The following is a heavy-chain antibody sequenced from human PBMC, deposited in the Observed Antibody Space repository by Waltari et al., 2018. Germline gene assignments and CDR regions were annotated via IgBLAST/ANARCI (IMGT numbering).Heavy chain of an antibody. CDR3: AKAFYNWDDPLDS. J-gene: IGHJ4*02. CDR1: GFSFGSDA. CDR2: MKCSDDT. V-gene: IGHV3-23*01. D-gene: IGHD1-20*01. Sequence: EVQLLESGGDFVQPGGSLRLSCAISGFSFGSDAINWVRQAPGVGLDWFAAMKCSDDTYDALSVNGGFTISRDTSRNTVYLHMNSLGAEDTAVYYCAKAFYNWDDPLDSWGQGTLVTVSS.